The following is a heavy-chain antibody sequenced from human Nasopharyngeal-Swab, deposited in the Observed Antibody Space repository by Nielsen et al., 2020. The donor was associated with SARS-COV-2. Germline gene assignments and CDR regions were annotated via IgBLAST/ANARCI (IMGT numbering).Heavy chain of an antibody. V-gene: IGHV3-7*01. CDR2: IKQDGSEK. CDR1: GFTFSSYW. Sequence: GGSLRLSCAASGFTFSSYWMSWVRHAPGKGLEWVANIKQDGSEKYYVDSVKGRFTISRDNAKNSLYLQMNSLRAEDTAVYYCARTFSRSYWYFDLWGRGTLVTVSS. CDR3: ARTFSRSYWYFDL. D-gene: IGHD3-3*02. J-gene: IGHJ2*01.